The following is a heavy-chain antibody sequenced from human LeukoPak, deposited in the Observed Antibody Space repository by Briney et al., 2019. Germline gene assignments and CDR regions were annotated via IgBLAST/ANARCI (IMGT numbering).Heavy chain of an antibody. Sequence: NTSETLSLTCTVSGGSISSYYWSWIRQPPGKGLEWIGHIYYSGSTNYNPSLKSRVTISVDTSKNQFSLKLSFVTAADTAVYYCARDLATATNDAFDVWGQGTMVTVSS. V-gene: IGHV4-59*01. CDR2: IYYSGST. J-gene: IGHJ3*01. CDR1: GGSISSYY. D-gene: IGHD5-24*01. CDR3: ARDLATATNDAFDV.